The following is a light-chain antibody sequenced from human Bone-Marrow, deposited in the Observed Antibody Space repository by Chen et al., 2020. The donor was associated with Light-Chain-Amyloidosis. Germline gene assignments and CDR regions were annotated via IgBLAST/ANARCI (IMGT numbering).Light chain of an antibody. V-gene: IGLV3-25*03. CDR1: DLPMKY. Sequence: SYELTQPPSLSVPPGQTARITCSGDDLPMKYAYWYQQKPGQAPVLVIHRDTERPSGISERFSGSSSGTTATLTISGVQAEDEADYHCQSADSSGTYEVIFGGGTKLTVL. CDR2: RDT. J-gene: IGLJ2*01. CDR3: QSADSSGTYEVI.